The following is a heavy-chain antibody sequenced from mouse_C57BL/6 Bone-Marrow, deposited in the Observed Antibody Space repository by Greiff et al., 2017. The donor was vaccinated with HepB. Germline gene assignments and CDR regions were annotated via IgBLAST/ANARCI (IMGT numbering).Heavy chain of an antibody. CDR3: ARSGITTVHYYAMDY. V-gene: IGHV1-42*01. D-gene: IGHD1-1*01. J-gene: IGHJ4*01. Sequence: EVKLQESGPELVKPGASVKISCKASGYSFTGYYMNWVKQSPEKSLEWIGEINPSTGGTTYNQKFKAKATLTVDKSSSTAYMQLKSLTSEDSAVYYCARSGITTVHYYAMDYWGQGTSVTVSS. CDR1: GYSFTGYY. CDR2: INPSTGGT.